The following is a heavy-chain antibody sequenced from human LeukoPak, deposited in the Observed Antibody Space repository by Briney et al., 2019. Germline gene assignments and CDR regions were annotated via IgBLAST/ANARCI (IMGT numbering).Heavy chain of an antibody. CDR2: IYYSGST. J-gene: IGHJ4*02. CDR1: GGSFSGYY. V-gene: IGHV4-31*11. CDR3: ARAVVIPHFDY. Sequence: SETLSLTCAVYGGSFSGYYWSWIRQHPGKGLEWIGYIYYSGSTYYNPSLKSRVTISVDTSKNQFSLKLSSVTAADTAVYYCARAVVIPHFDYWGQGTLVTVSS. D-gene: IGHD2-21*01.